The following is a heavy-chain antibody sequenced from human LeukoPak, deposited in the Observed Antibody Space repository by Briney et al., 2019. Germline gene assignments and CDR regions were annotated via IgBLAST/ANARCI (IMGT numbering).Heavy chain of an antibody. CDR2: IKSKTDGGIT. D-gene: IGHD3-22*01. V-gene: IGHV3-15*01. Sequence: GGSLRLSCAASGFTFSNAWMSWVRQAPGKGLEWVGRIKSKTDGGITDYAAPVKGRFTISRDDSKNTLYLQMNSLKTEDTAVYYCTTDNSGYFRNWGQGTLVTVSS. CDR3: TTDNSGYFRN. CDR1: GFTFSNAW. J-gene: IGHJ4*02.